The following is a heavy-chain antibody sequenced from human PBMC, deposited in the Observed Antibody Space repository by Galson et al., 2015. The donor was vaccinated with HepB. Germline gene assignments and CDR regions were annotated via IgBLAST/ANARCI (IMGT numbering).Heavy chain of an antibody. J-gene: IGHJ3*02. CDR1: GYTFTSYA. CDR3: ARVCYDSSGYPAARDAFDI. V-gene: IGHV7-4-1*02. Sequence: SVKVSCKASGYTFTSYAMNWVRQAPGQGLEWMGWINTNTGNPTYAQGFTGRFVFSLDTSVSTAYLQISSLKAEDTAVYYCARVCYDSSGYPAARDAFDIWGQGTMVTVSS. D-gene: IGHD3-22*01. CDR2: INTNTGNP.